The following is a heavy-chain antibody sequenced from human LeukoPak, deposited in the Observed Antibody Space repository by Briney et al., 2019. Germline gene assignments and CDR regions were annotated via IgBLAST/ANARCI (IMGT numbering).Heavy chain of an antibody. D-gene: IGHD3-22*01. V-gene: IGHV1-3*01. CDR2: INAGNGNT. CDR1: GYTFTSYA. CDR3: ARKYDSGGYYPY. Sequence: ASVKVSCKASGYTFTSYAMHWVRQAPGQRLEWMGWINAGNGNTKYSQKFQGRVTITRDTSASTAYMELSSLRSEDTAVYYCARKYDSGGYYPYWGQGTLVTVSS. J-gene: IGHJ4*02.